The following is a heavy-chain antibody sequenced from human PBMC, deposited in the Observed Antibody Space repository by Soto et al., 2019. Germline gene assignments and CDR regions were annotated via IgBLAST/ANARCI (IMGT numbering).Heavy chain of an antibody. CDR3: ARLTTSSGSSLIVS. J-gene: IGHJ4*02. Sequence: SETLSLTCTVSGGSVSSSFFYWSWVRQPPGQRLEWIGYIYYTGTTNYNPSLASRVAMSVDTSKKQFTLNLRSLTAADTARYYCARLTTSSGSSLIVSWGQGMLVTVSS. D-gene: IGHD6-6*01. CDR1: GGSVSSSFFY. V-gene: IGHV4-61*01. CDR2: IYYTGTT.